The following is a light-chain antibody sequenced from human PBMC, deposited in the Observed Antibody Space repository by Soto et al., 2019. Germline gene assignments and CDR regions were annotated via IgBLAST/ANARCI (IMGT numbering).Light chain of an antibody. CDR1: QSINSR. CDR2: DAS. V-gene: IGKV1-5*01. J-gene: IGKJ2*01. CDR3: QQYNSYRYT. Sequence: DIHMTQSPSTLSASVGDRVTITCRAIQSINSRLAWYQQRPGKAPMLLIYDASSLESGVPSRFSGSGPGTEFSLTISSLQPDDFASYYCQQYNSYRYTFGQGTKLEIK.